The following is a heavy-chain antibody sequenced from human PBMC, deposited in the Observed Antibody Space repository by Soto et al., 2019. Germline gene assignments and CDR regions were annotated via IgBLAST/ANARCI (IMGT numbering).Heavy chain of an antibody. Sequence: PGGSLRLSCAASGFTFSSYSMNWVRQAPGKGLEWVSSISSSSSYIYYADSVKGRFTISRDNAKNSLYLQMNSLRAEDTAVYYCARAPIEQQLVPLYYFDYWGQGTLVTVSS. D-gene: IGHD6-13*01. J-gene: IGHJ4*02. CDR2: ISSSSSYI. CDR3: ARAPIEQQLVPLYYFDY. CDR1: GFTFSSYS. V-gene: IGHV3-21*01.